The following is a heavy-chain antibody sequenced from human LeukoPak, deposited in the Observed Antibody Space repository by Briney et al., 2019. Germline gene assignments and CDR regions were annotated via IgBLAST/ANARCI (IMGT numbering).Heavy chain of an antibody. CDR1: GFTFSSYW. V-gene: IGHV3-74*01. CDR3: ARDHPILLWFGERTYYFDY. J-gene: IGHJ4*02. CDR2: INSDGSST. D-gene: IGHD3-10*01. Sequence: PGGSLRLSCAASGFTFSSYWMHWVRQAPWKGLVWFSRINSDGSSTSYADSVKGRFTISRDNAKNTLYLQMNSLRAEDTAVYYCARDHPILLWFGERTYYFDYWGQGTLVTVSS.